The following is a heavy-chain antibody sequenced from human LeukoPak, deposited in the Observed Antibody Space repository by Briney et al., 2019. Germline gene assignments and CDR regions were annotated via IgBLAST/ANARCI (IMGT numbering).Heavy chain of an antibody. Sequence: QTGGSLRLSCAASGFTFSSYGMHWVRQAPGKGLEYVSAISSNGGSTRYANSVKGRFTISRDNSKNTLYLQMGSLRAEDMAVYYCARDRFGGNWNNYYYYMDVWGKGTTVTVSS. CDR2: ISSNGGST. CDR1: GFTFSSYG. CDR3: ARDRFGGNWNNYYYYMDV. J-gene: IGHJ6*03. D-gene: IGHD1/OR15-1a*01. V-gene: IGHV3-64*01.